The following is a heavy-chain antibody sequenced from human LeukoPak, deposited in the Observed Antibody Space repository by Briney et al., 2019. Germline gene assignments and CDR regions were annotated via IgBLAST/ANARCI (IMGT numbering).Heavy chain of an antibody. D-gene: IGHD3-3*01. CDR2: INPNSGGT. V-gene: IGHV1-2*02. CDR1: GYTFTGYY. J-gene: IGHJ4*02. Sequence: GASVKVSCKASGYTFTGYYMHWVRQAPGQGLEWMGWINPNSGGTNYAQKFQGRVTMTRDTSISTAYMELSRLRSDDTAVYYCARGSPHYDFWSGYYTGIDYWGQGTLVTVSS. CDR3: ARGSPHYDFWSGYYTGIDY.